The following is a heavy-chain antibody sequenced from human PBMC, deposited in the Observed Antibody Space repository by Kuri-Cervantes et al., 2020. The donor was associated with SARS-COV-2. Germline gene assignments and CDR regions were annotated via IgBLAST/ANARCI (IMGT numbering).Heavy chain of an antibody. J-gene: IGHJ3*02. Sequence: GGSLRLSCVASGFTFGSHDMHWVRQPTGKGLEWVSGIATAGDPYFAASVTGRFTISRENAKNSLYLQMDSLRAGDTAVYYCARVSWGGDGFDIWGQGTMVTVSS. V-gene: IGHV3-13*05. CDR1: GFTFGSHD. D-gene: IGHD3-16*01. CDR2: IATAGDP. CDR3: ARVSWGGDGFDI.